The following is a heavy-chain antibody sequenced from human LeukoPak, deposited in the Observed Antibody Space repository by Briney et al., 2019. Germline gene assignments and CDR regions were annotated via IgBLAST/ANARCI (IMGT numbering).Heavy chain of an antibody. CDR3: ARHKSPGWYDY. Sequence: PSETLSLTCTVSGGSISSSIYYWGWIRQPPGKGLEWIGSIYYSGSTYYNPSLKSRVTISVDTSKNQFSLKLSSVTAADTAVYYCARHKSPGWYDYWGQGTLVTVSS. V-gene: IGHV4-39*01. J-gene: IGHJ4*02. D-gene: IGHD6-19*01. CDR2: IYYSGST. CDR1: GGSISSSIYY.